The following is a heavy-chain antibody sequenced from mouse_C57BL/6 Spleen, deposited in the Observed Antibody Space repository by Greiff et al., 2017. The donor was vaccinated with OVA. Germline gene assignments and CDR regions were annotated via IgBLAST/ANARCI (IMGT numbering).Heavy chain of an antibody. V-gene: IGHV1-64*01. CDR3: LYYSNYVGYFDV. Sequence: VQLQQPGAELVKPGASVKLSCKASGYTFTSYWMHWVKQRPGQGLVWIGMIHPNSGSTNYNEKFKSKATLTVDKSSSTAYMQLSSLTSEDSAVYYCLYYSNYVGYFDVWGTGTTVTVSS. D-gene: IGHD2-5*01. J-gene: IGHJ1*03. CDR2: IHPNSGST. CDR1: GYTFTSYW.